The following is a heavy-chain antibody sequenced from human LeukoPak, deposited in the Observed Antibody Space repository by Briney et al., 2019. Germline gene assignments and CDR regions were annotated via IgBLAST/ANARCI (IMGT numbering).Heavy chain of an antibody. V-gene: IGHV4-59*04. CDR2: LHSSGNT. D-gene: IGHD6-19*01. CDR3: ASKRFSSGWAYYFDY. Sequence: KPSETLSLTCTVSGGSISNYHWGWVRQPPGKGLEWIGFLHSSGNTYYSPSLNSRVTMSVDMSNNQFSLILTSVTVADTAVYYCASKRFSSGWAYYFDYWGQGTLVTVSS. J-gene: IGHJ4*02. CDR1: GGSISNYH.